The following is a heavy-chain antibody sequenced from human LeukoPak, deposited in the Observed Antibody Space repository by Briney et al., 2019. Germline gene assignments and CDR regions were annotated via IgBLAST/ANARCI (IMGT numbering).Heavy chain of an antibody. CDR1: GFTFNDYY. CDR3: ARDKSYTGSSLAFDI. J-gene: IGHJ3*02. V-gene: IGHV3-11*04. D-gene: IGHD1-26*01. Sequence: GGSLRLSCAASGFTFNDYYMTWIRQAPGKGLEWVSYISNSGITINYADSVKGRFTISRDNAKNSLYLQMNSLRAEDTAVYYCARDKSYTGSSLAFDIWGQGTTVTVSS. CDR2: ISNSGITI.